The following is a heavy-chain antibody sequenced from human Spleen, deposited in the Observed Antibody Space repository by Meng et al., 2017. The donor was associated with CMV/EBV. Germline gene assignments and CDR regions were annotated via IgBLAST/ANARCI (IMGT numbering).Heavy chain of an antibody. D-gene: IGHD1-1*01. CDR1: GGTLTGYS. CDR3: ARGRTDFDS. Sequence: GSLRLSCAAYGGTLTGYSWSWIRQSPEKGLEWIGDISHSGRTNYNPSLKSRVTISVDTSNNQFFLRVTSMTAADTAVYYCARGRTDFDSWGQGTLVTVSS. CDR2: ISHSGRT. J-gene: IGHJ4*02. V-gene: IGHV4-34*01.